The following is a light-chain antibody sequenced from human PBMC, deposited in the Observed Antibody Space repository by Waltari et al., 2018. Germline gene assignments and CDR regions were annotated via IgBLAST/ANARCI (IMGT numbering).Light chain of an antibody. J-gene: IGKJ2*01. CDR1: QSVGTW. CDR2: MAS. CDR3: QQYSSFST. V-gene: IGKV1-5*03. Sequence: DIQMTQSPSTLSASVGDRVTISCRASQSVGTWFAWYQQKPGKAPKLLIYMASTLESGVPSRFSGSGSGTEFTLTISSLQPDDFATYSCQQYSSFSTFGQGTKL.